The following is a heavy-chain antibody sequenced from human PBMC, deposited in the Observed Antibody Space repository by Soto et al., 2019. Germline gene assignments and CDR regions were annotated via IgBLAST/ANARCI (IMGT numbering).Heavy chain of an antibody. Sequence: GGSLRLSCAASGFTFSSYGMHWVRQAPGKGLEWVAVISYDGSNKYYADSVKGRFTISRDNSKNTLYLQMNSLRAEDTAVYYCAKSLIAVAGNKDNYYGMDAWGQGTTVTVSS. D-gene: IGHD6-19*01. CDR3: AKSLIAVAGNKDNYYGMDA. CDR1: GFTFSSYG. CDR2: ISYDGSNK. V-gene: IGHV3-30*18. J-gene: IGHJ6*02.